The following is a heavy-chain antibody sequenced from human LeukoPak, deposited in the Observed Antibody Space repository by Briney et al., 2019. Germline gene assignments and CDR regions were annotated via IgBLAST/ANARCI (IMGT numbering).Heavy chain of an antibody. Sequence: ASVKVSCKASGGTFSSYAISWVRQAPGQGLEWMGGIIPIFGTANYAQKFQGRVTITADESTSTAYMELSSLRSDDTAVYYCARDRTVNRKIYRNFDLWGRGTLVTVSA. CDR2: IIPIFGTA. CDR1: GGTFSSYA. CDR3: ARDRTVNRKIYRNFDL. V-gene: IGHV1-69*13. D-gene: IGHD1-14*01. J-gene: IGHJ2*01.